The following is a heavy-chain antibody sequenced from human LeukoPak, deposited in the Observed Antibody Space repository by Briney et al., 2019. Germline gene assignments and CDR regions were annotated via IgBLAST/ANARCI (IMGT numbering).Heavy chain of an antibody. Sequence: PSETLSLTCTVSGDSISSSNYYWGWIRQPPGKGLEWIGSIYYSGSTYYNPSLKSRVTISVDTSKNQFSLKLSSVTAADAAVYYCARHSRVRGGTFSRPLYYYYMDVWGKGTTVTVSS. CDR1: GDSISSSNYY. CDR3: ARHSRVRGGTFSRPLYYYYMDV. D-gene: IGHD2-15*01. J-gene: IGHJ6*03. V-gene: IGHV4-39*01. CDR2: IYYSGST.